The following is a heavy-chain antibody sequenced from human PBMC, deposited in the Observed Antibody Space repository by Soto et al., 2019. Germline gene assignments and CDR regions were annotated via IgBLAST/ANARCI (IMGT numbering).Heavy chain of an antibody. D-gene: IGHD3-16*01. J-gene: IGHJ4*02. CDR3: ARHHYGGYVPVNFDY. CDR1: DGYSSGFY. V-gene: IGHV4-59*08. CDR2: IYYSGST. Sequence: FEMKSVTCTVADGYSSGFYWRWIRQPPGKGLEWIGYIYYSGSTNYNPSLKSRVTISVDTSKNQFSLKLSSVTAADTAVYYCARHHYGGYVPVNFDYWGQGTLVTVSS.